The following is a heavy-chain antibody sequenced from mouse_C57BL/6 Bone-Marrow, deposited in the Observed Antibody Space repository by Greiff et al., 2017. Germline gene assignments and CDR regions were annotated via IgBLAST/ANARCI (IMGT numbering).Heavy chain of an antibody. CDR3: AATYRVPRDY. D-gene: IGHD5-1*01. V-gene: IGHV1-64*01. Sequence: VKLQQPGAELVKPGASVKLSCKASGYTFTSYWMHWVKQRPGKGLEWIGMIHPNSGSTNYHDKFKSQATLTVDNSSRPAYMQLSSLTSEDSAVYFCAATYRVPRDYWGTGTSVTVSS. CDR1: GYTFTSYW. CDR2: IHPNSGST. J-gene: IGHJ4*01.